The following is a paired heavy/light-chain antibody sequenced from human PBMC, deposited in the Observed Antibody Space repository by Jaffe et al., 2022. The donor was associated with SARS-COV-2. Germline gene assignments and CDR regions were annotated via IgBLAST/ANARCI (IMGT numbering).Light chain of an antibody. CDR2: DNN. CDR3: GTWDSSLSAVV. V-gene: IGLV1-51*01. CDR1: SSNIGNNC. Sequence: QSVLTQPPSVSAAPGQKVTISCSGSSSNIGNNCVSWYQQLPKTAPKLLISDNNKRPPGIPDRFSGSKSGTSATLGITGLQTGDEADYYCGTWDSSLSAVVFGGGTKLTVL. J-gene: IGLJ2*01.
Heavy chain of an antibody. J-gene: IGHJ6*03. D-gene: IGHD3-10*01. V-gene: IGHV1-8*01. CDR2: MNPNTGNT. CDR3: VRRGWPYKCYYMDV. Sequence: QVQLVQSGAEVKMPGASVKVSCRASGYTLTHYDINWVRQAAGQGLEFMGWMNPNTGNTGYAQKFQGRVTMTRNASIGTAYMELSSLRSEDTGVYYCVRRGWPYKCYYMDVWGKGTTVTVSS. CDR1: GYTLTHYD.